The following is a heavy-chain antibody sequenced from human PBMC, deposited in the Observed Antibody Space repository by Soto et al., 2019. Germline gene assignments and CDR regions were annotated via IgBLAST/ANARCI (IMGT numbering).Heavy chain of an antibody. CDR3: AKAYYYDISGSPDYYNGMDV. J-gene: IGHJ6*02. Sequence: QVQLVESGGGVVQPGRSLRLSCAASGFTFSSYGMHWVRQTACKGLEWVAVISYDGSNKYYADSVKGRFTVSRDNYKKTMHLQMNSLRAEATAVYHCAKAYYYDISGSPDYYNGMDVWGQGTKVTVSS. CDR1: GFTFSSYG. D-gene: IGHD3-22*01. V-gene: IGHV3-30*18. CDR2: ISYDGSNK.